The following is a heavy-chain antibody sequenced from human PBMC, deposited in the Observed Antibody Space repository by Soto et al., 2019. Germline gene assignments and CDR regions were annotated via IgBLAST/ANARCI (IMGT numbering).Heavy chain of an antibody. J-gene: IGHJ4*02. V-gene: IGHV3-23*01. CDR3: AKNPGYYYDSTGYHFDY. CDR1: EFTISNYG. CDR2: ISYGGGTT. D-gene: IGHD3-22*01. Sequence: GGSLRVSCAAAEFTISNYGMSWVRQATGKGLEWVSAISYGGGTTYYADSVKGRFTISRDNSKNTLYLQMNSLRAEDTAVYYCAKNPGYYYDSTGYHFDYWGQGTLVTSPQ.